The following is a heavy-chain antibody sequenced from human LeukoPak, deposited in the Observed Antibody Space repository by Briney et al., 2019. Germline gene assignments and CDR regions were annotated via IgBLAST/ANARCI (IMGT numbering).Heavy chain of an antibody. V-gene: IGHV3-30*03. J-gene: IGHJ4*02. CDR1: GLTFSSYV. Sequence: GGSLRLSCAASGLTFSSYVMHWVRQAPGNGLEWVAVISFDGSNKYYADSVKGRFTISRDASHNSMYLQMNSLKTEDTAVYYCTRGGLYGGSSAFDYWGQGTLVTVSS. D-gene: IGHD2-15*01. CDR3: TRGGLYGGSSAFDY. CDR2: ISFDGSNK.